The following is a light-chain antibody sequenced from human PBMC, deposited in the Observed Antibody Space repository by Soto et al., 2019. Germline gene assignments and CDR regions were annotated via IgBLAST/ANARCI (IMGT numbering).Light chain of an antibody. Sequence: IRMTQSPSSLSASTGDSVTITCRASQSISSLLAWYQQKPGKAPKLLIYKASTLKSGVPSRFSGSGSGTEFTLTISSLQPDDFATYYCQHYNSYSEAFGQGTKVDI. CDR2: KAS. J-gene: IGKJ1*01. V-gene: IGKV1-5*03. CDR1: QSISSL. CDR3: QHYNSYSEA.